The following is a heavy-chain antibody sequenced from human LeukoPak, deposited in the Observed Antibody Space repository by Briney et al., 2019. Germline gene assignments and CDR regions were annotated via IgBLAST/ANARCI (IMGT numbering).Heavy chain of an antibody. CDR1: GFTFSSYA. Sequence: GGSLRLSCAASGFTFSSYAMSWVRQAPGKGLEWVSAISGSGDSTYYADSVKGRFTISRDNSKNTFYLQMNSLRAEDTAVYYCAKGTHGSPERTDYWGQGTLVAVSS. CDR3: AKGTHGSPERTDY. CDR2: ISGSGDST. V-gene: IGHV3-23*01. J-gene: IGHJ4*02. D-gene: IGHD1-14*01.